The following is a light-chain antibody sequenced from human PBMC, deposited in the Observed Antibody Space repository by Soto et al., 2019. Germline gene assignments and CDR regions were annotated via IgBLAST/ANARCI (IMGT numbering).Light chain of an antibody. Sequence: DIQMTQSPSSLSASVGDRVTITCRASQSISSYLNWYQQKPGKAPKLLIYAASSLQSGVESRLSDSGSGTDFTLTSSSLQPEDFATYYCQQSYSTPYTFGQGTKLEIK. CDR2: AAS. CDR1: QSISSY. J-gene: IGKJ2*01. V-gene: IGKV1-39*01. CDR3: QQSYSTPYT.